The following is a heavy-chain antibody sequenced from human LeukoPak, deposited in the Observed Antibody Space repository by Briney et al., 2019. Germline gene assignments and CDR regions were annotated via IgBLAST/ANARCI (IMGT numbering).Heavy chain of an antibody. V-gene: IGHV4-34*01. CDR3: ARGSVAAAGTRFLEY. J-gene: IGHJ4*02. D-gene: IGHD6-13*01. CDR2: IHHSGST. CDR1: GGSFSNYY. Sequence: SETLSLTCAVYGGSFSNYYWTWIRQPPGKGLEWIGEIHHSGSTSYNPSLKSRVTISVDTSKNQFSLNLSSMTAADTAVYFCARGSVAAAGTRFLEYWGQGTLVTVSA.